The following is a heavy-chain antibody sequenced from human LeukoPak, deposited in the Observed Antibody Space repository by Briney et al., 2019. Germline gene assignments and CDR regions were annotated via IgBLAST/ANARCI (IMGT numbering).Heavy chain of an antibody. Sequence: GASVKVSCKAAGYTFSTYDISWVRQATGQGLEWMGWMNPKSGNTLYAQKFQGRVTMTRNTSISTAYMELSSLRSEDTAVYYCARLVSHYYGSGYYYYYMDVWGKGTTVTISS. CDR3: ARLVSHYYGSGYYYYYMDV. CDR1: GYTFSTYD. V-gene: IGHV1-8*01. D-gene: IGHD3-10*01. J-gene: IGHJ6*03. CDR2: MNPKSGNT.